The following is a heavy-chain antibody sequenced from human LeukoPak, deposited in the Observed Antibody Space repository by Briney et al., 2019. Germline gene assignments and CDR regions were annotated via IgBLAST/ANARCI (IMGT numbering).Heavy chain of an antibody. Sequence: GGSLRLSCAASGFTFSSYWMSWVRQAPGKGLEWVANIKQDGSEKYYVDSVKGRFTISRDNAKNSLYLQMDSLRAEDTAVYYCARGRVGGSYVYWGQGTLVTVSS. D-gene: IGHD1-26*01. J-gene: IGHJ4*02. CDR3: ARGRVGGSYVY. V-gene: IGHV3-7*01. CDR2: IKQDGSEK. CDR1: GFTFSSYW.